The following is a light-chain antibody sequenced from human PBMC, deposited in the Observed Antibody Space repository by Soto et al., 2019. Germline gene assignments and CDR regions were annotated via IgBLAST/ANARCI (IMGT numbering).Light chain of an antibody. Sequence: EIVLTQSPGTLSLSPGERATLSCRASQSVSSSYLAWYQQKPGQAPRLRIYGASSRATGIPDRFSGSGSGTDFTLTISRLEPEDFAVYYCQPYGSSPNTFGQGTRLEIK. CDR1: QSVSSSY. V-gene: IGKV3-20*01. CDR2: GAS. J-gene: IGKJ5*01. CDR3: QPYGSSPNT.